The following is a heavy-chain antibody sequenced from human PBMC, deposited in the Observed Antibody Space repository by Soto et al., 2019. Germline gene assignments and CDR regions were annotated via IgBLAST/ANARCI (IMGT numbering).Heavy chain of an antibody. V-gene: IGHV1-24*01. CDR1: GYTLTELS. CDR2: FDPEDGET. J-gene: IGHJ5*02. Sequence: ASVKVSCKVSGYTLTELSMHWVRQAPGKGLEWMGGFDPEDGETIYAQKFQGRVTMTEDTSTDTAYMELSSLRSDDTAVYYCAAFMVRGVPDWFDPWGQGTLVTVSS. CDR3: AAFMVRGVPDWFDP. D-gene: IGHD3-10*01.